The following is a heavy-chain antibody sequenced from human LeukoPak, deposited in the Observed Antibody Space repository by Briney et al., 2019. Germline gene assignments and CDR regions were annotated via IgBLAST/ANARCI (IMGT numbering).Heavy chain of an antibody. Sequence: GSLRLSCAAPGGSISSSSYYWGWIRQPPGKGLEWIGMIYYSGSTYYNPSLKSRVTISVDTSKNQFSLKLSSVTAADTAVYYCARHSARITIFGVALDYWGQGTLVTVSS. D-gene: IGHD3-3*01. CDR1: GGSISSSSYY. CDR3: ARHSARITIFGVALDY. CDR2: IYYSGST. J-gene: IGHJ4*02. V-gene: IGHV4-39*01.